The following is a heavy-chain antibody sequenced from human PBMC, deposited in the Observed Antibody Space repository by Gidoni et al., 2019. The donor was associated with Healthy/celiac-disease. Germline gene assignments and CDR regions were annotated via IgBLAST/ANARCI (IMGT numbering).Heavy chain of an antibody. V-gene: IGHV3-13*01. CDR3: AREARGGSLFDY. CDR1: GFTFSSYD. J-gene: IGHJ4*02. Sequence: EVQLVESGGGLVQPGGSLRLPCPASGFTFSSYDMHWVRQATGKGMEWVSAIGTAGDTYYPGSVKGRFTISRENAKNSLYLQMNSLRAGDTAVYYCAREARGGSLFDYWGQGTLVTVSS. CDR2: IGTAGDT.